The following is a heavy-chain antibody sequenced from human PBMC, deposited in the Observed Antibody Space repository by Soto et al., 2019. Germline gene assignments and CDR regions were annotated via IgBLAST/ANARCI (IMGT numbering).Heavy chain of an antibody. CDR2: IYYSGST. D-gene: IGHD3-22*01. CDR1: GGSISSGDYY. Sequence: PSETLSLTCTVSGGSISSGDYYWSWIRQPPGKGLEWIGYIYYSGSTYYNPSLKSRVTISVDTSKNQFSLKLSSVTAADTAVYYCVADYYDSSVSGYWGQGTLVTVSS. V-gene: IGHV4-30-4*01. J-gene: IGHJ4*02. CDR3: VADYYDSSVSGY.